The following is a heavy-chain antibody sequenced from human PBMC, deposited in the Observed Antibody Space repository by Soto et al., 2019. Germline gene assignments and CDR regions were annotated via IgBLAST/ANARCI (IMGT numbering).Heavy chain of an antibody. V-gene: IGHV1-18*04. D-gene: IGHD2-15*01. CDR1: GYTFTIYF. J-gene: IGHJ5*02. Sequence: ASVNVSFKASGYTFTIYFIILLRQSPGQGLEWMGWISAYNGNKNYAQKLQGRVTMTKDTSTSTAYMELRSLRSDETAVYYCAYCRRYCSVDWLDHWGQGTMVTVSS. CDR3: AYCRRYCSVDWLDH. CDR2: ISAYNGNK.